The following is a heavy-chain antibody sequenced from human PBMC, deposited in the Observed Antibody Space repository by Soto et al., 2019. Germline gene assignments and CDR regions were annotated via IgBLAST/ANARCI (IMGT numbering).Heavy chain of an antibody. V-gene: IGHV4-61*01. CDR2: VHSSGIT. D-gene: IGHD3-16*01. CDR3: ARGLTMGQLPSHFDH. CDR1: GGSVSNDNFY. J-gene: IGHJ5*02. Sequence: PSETLSLTCTVSGGSVSNDNFYWSWIRQPPGKGLEWIGYVHSSGITNYNPSLKRRVTISVDTPRNQFSLRLSSVAAADTAVYYCARGLTMGQLPSHFDHWGQGTLVTVSS.